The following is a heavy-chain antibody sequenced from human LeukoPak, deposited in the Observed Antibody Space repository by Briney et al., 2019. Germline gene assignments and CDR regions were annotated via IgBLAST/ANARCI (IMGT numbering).Heavy chain of an antibody. V-gene: IGHV3-9*03. Sequence: PGRSLRLSCAASGFTFDGYAMHWVRQAPGKGLEWVSGISWNSGSIGYADSVKGRFTISRDNAKNSLYLQMNSLRAEDMALYYCAKASGSLTYYDILTGYYYFDYWGQGTLVTVSS. D-gene: IGHD3-9*01. CDR2: ISWNSGSI. CDR1: GFTFDGYA. CDR3: AKASGSLTYYDILTGYYYFDY. J-gene: IGHJ4*02.